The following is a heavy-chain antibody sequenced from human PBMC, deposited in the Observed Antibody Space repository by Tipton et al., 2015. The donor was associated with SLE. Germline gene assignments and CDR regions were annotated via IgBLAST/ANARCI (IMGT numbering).Heavy chain of an antibody. CDR2: IYQSGST. CDR1: GGSISSSSYY. CDR3: ARQRLRLLSPLDA. J-gene: IGHJ6*02. V-gene: IGHV4-39*06. Sequence: TLSLTCSVSGGSISSSSYYWGWIRQSPGKGLEWIGNIYQSGSTYYNPSLKSRVTISVDTSKNHFPLELTSVTAADTAVYYCARQRLRLLSPLDAWGQGTTVTVS. D-gene: IGHD3-10*01.